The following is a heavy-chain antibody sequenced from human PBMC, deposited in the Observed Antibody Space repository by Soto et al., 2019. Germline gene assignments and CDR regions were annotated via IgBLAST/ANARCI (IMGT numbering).Heavy chain of an antibody. J-gene: IGHJ5*02. CDR2: IYYSGST. D-gene: IGHD3-9*01. V-gene: IGHV4-59*08. CDR3: ARPNYDILTGWFDP. CDR1: GGSISSYY. Sequence: PSETLSLTCTVSGGSISSYYWSWIRQPPGKGLEWIGYIYYSGSTYYNPSLKSRVTISVDTSKNQFSLKLSSVTAADTAVYYCARPNYDILTGWFDPWGQGTLVTVSS.